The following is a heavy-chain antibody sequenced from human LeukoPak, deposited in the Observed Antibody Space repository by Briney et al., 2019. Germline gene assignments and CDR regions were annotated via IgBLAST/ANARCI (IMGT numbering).Heavy chain of an antibody. V-gene: IGHV4-34*01. D-gene: IGHD3-3*01. CDR2: INHSGST. J-gene: IGHJ4*02. CDR3: ARGPPHYDFWSGYYRGEFDY. Sequence: SETLSLTCAVYGGSFSGYYWSWIRQPPGKGLEWIGEINHSGSTNYNPSLKSRVTISVDTSKNQFSLKLSSVTAADTAVYYCARGPPHYDFWSGYYRGEFDYWGQGTLVTVSS. CDR1: GGSFSGYY.